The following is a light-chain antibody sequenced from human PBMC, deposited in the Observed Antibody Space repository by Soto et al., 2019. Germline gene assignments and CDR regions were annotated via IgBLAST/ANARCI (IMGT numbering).Light chain of an antibody. V-gene: IGKV3-20*01. CDR3: QQYFTSPT. CDR1: QSVRSS. J-gene: IGKJ1*01. Sequence: EMVWTQCPCTLSSSIVDRATXSCRASQSVRSSLAWYQRKPGHTPSLLIYDASGRATDIPYRFGGGGSGTDLTLSISRLKPEGFPVYYLQQYFTSPTFGQGTKVDIK. CDR2: DAS.